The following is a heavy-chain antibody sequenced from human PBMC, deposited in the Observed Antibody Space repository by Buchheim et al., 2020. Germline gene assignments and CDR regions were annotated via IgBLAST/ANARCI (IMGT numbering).Heavy chain of an antibody. Sequence: QVQLVESGGGVVQSGRSLRLSCAASGFTFSSYAMHWVRQAPGKGLEWVAVISYDGSNKYYEDSVKGRFNISRNNSKNTLYLHMNSLRAEDTAVYYCARDRDGYNRWYYGMDVWGQGTT. CDR1: GFTFSSYA. J-gene: IGHJ6*02. D-gene: IGHD5-24*01. CDR3: ARDRDGYNRWYYGMDV. V-gene: IGHV3-30-3*01. CDR2: ISYDGSNK.